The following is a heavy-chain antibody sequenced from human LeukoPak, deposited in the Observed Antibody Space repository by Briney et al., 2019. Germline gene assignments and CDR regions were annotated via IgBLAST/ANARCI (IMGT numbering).Heavy chain of an antibody. J-gene: IGHJ4*02. CDR1: GFTFSSYW. CDR2: INSDGSAT. D-gene: IGHD2/OR15-2a*01. Sequence: KPGGSLRLSCAASGFTFSSYWMHWVRQAPGKGLVWVSRINSDGSATSYADSAKGRFTISRDNAKNTLYLQVNSLRAEDTAVYYCTSLHFYDDYWGQGTLVTVSS. V-gene: IGHV3-74*01. CDR3: TSLHFYDDY.